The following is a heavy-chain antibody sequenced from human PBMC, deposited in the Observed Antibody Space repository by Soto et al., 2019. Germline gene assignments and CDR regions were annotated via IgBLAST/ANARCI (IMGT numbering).Heavy chain of an antibody. CDR3: AGGGYSRGWSFDY. Sequence: PGGSLRLSCAASGFTFSNYAMSWVRRVPGTGLEWVSTISGGGDGTYYSDSVKGRFTISRDNSKNTLYLQINSLRADDTAVFHCAGGGYSRGWSFDYWGQGTLVTVSS. V-gene: IGHV3-23*01. CDR2: ISGGGDGT. J-gene: IGHJ4*02. D-gene: IGHD6-19*01. CDR1: GFTFSNYA.